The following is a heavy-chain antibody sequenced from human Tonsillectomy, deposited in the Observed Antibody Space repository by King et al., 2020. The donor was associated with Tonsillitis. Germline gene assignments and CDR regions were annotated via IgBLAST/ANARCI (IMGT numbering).Heavy chain of an antibody. CDR2: IDCSGATKEHTGTT. V-gene: IGHV4-59*01. D-gene: IGHD6-19*01. Sequence: QLQESGPGLVKPSETLSLTCTGSGGSINSYFWTWIRQPPGKGLEWIGYIDCSGATKEHTGTTNYNPPLKSRVTISVDTSNNQFSLMLKSVTAADTAVYYCATNSSNRYYFDHWGQGTLVSVSS. CDR3: ATNSSNRYYFDH. CDR1: GGSINSYF. J-gene: IGHJ4*02.